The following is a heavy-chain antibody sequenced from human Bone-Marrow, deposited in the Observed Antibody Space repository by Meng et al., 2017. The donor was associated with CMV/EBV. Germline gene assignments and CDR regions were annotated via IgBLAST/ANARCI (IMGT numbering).Heavy chain of an antibody. CDR3: ARSWGLNWFDP. V-gene: IGHV3-74*01. J-gene: IGHJ5*02. CDR1: GFTFSSYW. Sequence: GGSLRLSCAASGFTFSSYWMHWVRQAPGKGLVWVSRINSDGSSTSYADSAKGRFTISRDNAKNTLYLQMNSLRAEDTAVYYCARSWGLNWFDPWGQGTRVTGSS. CDR2: INSDGSST. D-gene: IGHD7-27*01.